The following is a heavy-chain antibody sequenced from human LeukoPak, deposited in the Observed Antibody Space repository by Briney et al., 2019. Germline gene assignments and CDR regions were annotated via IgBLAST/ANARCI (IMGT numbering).Heavy chain of an antibody. D-gene: IGHD3-22*01. V-gene: IGHV1-69*06. J-gene: IGHJ4*02. CDR3: ARDPFYDSSGYYSSVDY. CDR2: IIPIFGTA. Sequence: ASVNVSCKASGGTFSSYAISWVRQAPGQGLEWMGGIIPIFGTANYAQKFQGRVTITADKSTSTAYMELRSLRSDDTAVYYCARDPFYDSSGYYSSVDYWGQGTLVTVSS. CDR1: GGTFSSYA.